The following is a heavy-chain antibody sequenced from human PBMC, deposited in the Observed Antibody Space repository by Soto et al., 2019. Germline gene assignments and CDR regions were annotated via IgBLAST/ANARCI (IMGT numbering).Heavy chain of an antibody. J-gene: IGHJ6*02. D-gene: IGHD3-16*02. CDR2: INHSGST. Sequence: SETLSLTCAVYGVSFSGYYWSWIRQPPGKGLEWIGEINHSGSTNYNPSLKSRVTISVDTSKNQFSLKLSSVTAADTAVYYCARGQRNDYVWGSYRYTTKNYGMDVWGQGTTVT. V-gene: IGHV4-34*01. CDR3: ARGQRNDYVWGSYRYTTKNYGMDV. CDR1: GVSFSGYY.